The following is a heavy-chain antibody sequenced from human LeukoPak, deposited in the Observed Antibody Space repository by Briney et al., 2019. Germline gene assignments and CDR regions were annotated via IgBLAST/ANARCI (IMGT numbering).Heavy chain of an antibody. D-gene: IGHD6-13*01. V-gene: IGHV4-59*01. CDR1: GGSISSYY. CDR2: IYYSGST. Sequence: SETLSLTCTVSGGSISSYYWSWIRQPPGKGLEWIGYIYYSGSTNYNPSLKSRVTISVDTSKNQFSLKLRSVTAADTAVYYCARHSSSRKSYYFDYWGQGTLVTVSS. CDR3: ARHSSSRKSYYFDY. J-gene: IGHJ4*02.